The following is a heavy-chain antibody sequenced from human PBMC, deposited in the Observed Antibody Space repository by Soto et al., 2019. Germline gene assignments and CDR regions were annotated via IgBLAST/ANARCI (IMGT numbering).Heavy chain of an antibody. D-gene: IGHD2-15*01. CDR2: ISYDGSNK. J-gene: IGHJ5*02. V-gene: IGHV3-30-3*01. CDR1: GFTFSSYA. CDR3: APLGVVVVAATRARWFDP. Sequence: QVQLVESGGGVVQPGRSLRLSCAASGFTFSSYAMHWVRQAPGKGLEWVAVISYDGSNKYYADSVKGRFTSSRDNSKNTLYLQMNSVRAEDTAVYYCAPLGVVVVAATRARWFDPCGQGTLVTVSS.